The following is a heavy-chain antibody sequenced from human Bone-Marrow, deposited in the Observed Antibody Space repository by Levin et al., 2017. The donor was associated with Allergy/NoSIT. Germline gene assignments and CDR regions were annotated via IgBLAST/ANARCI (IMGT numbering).Heavy chain of an antibody. CDR3: VREWCDYCSGYYYYGVDV. V-gene: IGHV4-38-2*01. Sequence: SETLSLTCAVSGSAINDDHYWAWMRQSPERGLEWIGSTSESGPTHYSPSLKSRVTISVDKSKNHLSLTLTSVTAADTAVYFCVREWCDYCSGYYYYGVDVWGQGTTVIVSS. J-gene: IGHJ6*02. D-gene: IGHD2-15*01. CDR1: GSAINDDHY. CDR2: TSESGPT.